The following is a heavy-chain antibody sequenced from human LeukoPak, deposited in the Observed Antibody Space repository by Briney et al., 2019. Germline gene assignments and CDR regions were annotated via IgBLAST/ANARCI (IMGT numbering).Heavy chain of an antibody. J-gene: IGHJ6*02. CDR1: GFTFSSYG. CDR3: AKDRGTAMDVPYYYYYGMDV. Sequence: GRSLRLSCAASGFTFSSYGMHWVRQAPGKGLEWVAVISYDGSNKYYADSVKGRFTISRDNSKNTLYLQMNSLRAEDTAVYYCAKDRGTAMDVPYYYYYGMDVWGQGTTVTVSS. D-gene: IGHD5-18*01. CDR2: ISYDGSNK. V-gene: IGHV3-30*18.